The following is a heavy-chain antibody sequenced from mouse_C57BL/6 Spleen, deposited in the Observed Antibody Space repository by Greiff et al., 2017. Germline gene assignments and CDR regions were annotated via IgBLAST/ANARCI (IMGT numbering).Heavy chain of an antibody. D-gene: IGHD1-1*01. V-gene: IGHV6-3*01. CDR2: IRLKSDNYAT. J-gene: IGHJ2*01. CDR1: GFTFSNYW. CDR3: TASVVATNYFDY. Sequence: EVQVVESGGGLVQPGGSMKLSCVASGFTFSNYWMNWVRQSPEKGLEWVAQIRLKSDNYATHYAESVKGRFTISRDDSKSSVYLQMNNLRAEDTGIYYCTASVVATNYFDYWGQGTTLTVSS.